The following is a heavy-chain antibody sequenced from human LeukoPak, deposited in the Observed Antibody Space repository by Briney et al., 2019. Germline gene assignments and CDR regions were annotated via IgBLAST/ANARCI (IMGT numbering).Heavy chain of an antibody. CDR3: ARNLGPYYYYGMDV. V-gene: IGHV1-18*04. CDR2: ISAYNGNT. J-gene: IGHJ6*02. D-gene: IGHD3-16*01. Sequence: ASVKVSCKASGYTFTSYYMHWVRQAPGQGLEWMGWISAYNGNTNYAQKLQGRVTMTTDTSTSTAYMELRSLRSDDTAVYYCARNLGPYYYYGMDVWGQGTTVTVSS. CDR1: GYTFTSYY.